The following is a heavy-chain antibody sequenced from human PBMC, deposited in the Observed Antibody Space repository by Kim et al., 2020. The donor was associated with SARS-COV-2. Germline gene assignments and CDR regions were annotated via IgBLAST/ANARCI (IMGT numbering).Heavy chain of an antibody. CDR1: GGSFSGYY. Sequence: SETLSLTCAVYGGSFSGYYWSWIRQPPGKGLEWIGEINHSGSTNYNPSLKSRVTISVDTSKNQFSLKLSYVTAADTAVYYCARGRGTVTIRPQPPGVRKNYYYYYMDGWGQGTTVTVSS. J-gene: IGHJ6*03. V-gene: IGHV4-34*01. CDR3: ARGRGTVTIRPQPPGVRKNYYYYYMDG. CDR2: INHSGST. D-gene: IGHD4-17*01.